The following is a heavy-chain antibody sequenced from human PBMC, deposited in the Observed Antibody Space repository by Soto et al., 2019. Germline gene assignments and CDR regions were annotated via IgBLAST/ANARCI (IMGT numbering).Heavy chain of an antibody. J-gene: IGHJ6*02. Sequence: QVQLVQSGAEVKKPGSSVKVSCKASGGTFSSYAISWVRQAPGQGLEWMGGIIPIFGTANYAQKFQGRVTITADEYTSTAYMELSSLRSEDTAVYYCARGREMATIWDYYGMDVWGQGTTVTVSS. V-gene: IGHV1-69*12. D-gene: IGHD5-12*01. CDR1: GGTFSSYA. CDR3: ARGREMATIWDYYGMDV. CDR2: IIPIFGTA.